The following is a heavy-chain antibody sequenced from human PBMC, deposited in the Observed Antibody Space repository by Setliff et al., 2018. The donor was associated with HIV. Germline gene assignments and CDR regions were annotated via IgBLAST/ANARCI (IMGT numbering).Heavy chain of an antibody. J-gene: IGHJ4*02. CDR2: INHSGST. CDR3: ARGSRLDDSSGYYNY. CDR1: GGSFSGYY. D-gene: IGHD3-22*01. V-gene: IGHV4-34*01. Sequence: SETLSLTCAVYGGSFSGYYWSWIRQPPGKGLEWIGEINHSGSTNYNPSLESRATISVDTSKSQFSLKLTSVTAADTAMYYCARGSRLDDSSGYYNYWGQGTLVTVSS.